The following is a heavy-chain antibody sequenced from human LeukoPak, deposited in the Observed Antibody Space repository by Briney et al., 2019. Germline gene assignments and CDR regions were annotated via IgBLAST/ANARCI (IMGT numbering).Heavy chain of an antibody. Sequence: GASVKVSCKASGYTFTSYYMHWVRQAPGQGLEWMGIINPSGGSTSYAQKFQGRVTMTRDTSTSTVYMELSSLRSEDTTVYYCASSSGWSYYYYYYMDVWGKGTTVTISS. J-gene: IGHJ6*03. CDR1: GYTFTSYY. D-gene: IGHD6-19*01. CDR2: INPSGGST. V-gene: IGHV1-46*01. CDR3: ASSSGWSYYYYYYMDV.